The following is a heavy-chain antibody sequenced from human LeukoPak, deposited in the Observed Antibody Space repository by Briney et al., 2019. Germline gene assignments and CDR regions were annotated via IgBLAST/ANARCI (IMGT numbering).Heavy chain of an antibody. J-gene: IGHJ4*02. V-gene: IGHV3-23*01. D-gene: IGHD2-21*02. CDR3: ASDRGVEVDY. Sequence: PGGSLRLSCAASGFTFSSYAMSWVRQAPGKGLEWVSPISDSGSSTYYADSVKGRFTISRDNSKNTLYLQMNSLRAEDTAVYYCASDRGVEVDYWGQGTLVTVSS. CDR2: ISDSGSST. CDR1: GFTFSSYA.